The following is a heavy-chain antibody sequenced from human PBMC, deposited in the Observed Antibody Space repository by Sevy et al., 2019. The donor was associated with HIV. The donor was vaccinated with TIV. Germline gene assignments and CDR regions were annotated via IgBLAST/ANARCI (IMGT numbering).Heavy chain of an antibody. CDR3: ARDGDTAMVTPDYYYYMDV. CDR2: ISSSSSYI. J-gene: IGHJ6*03. CDR1: GFTFSSYS. Sequence: GGSLRLSCAASGFTFSSYSMNWVRQAPGKGLEWVSSISSSSSYIYYADSVKGRFTISRDKTKNSLYLQMNSLRAEDTAVYYCARDGDTAMVTPDYYYYMDVWGKGTTVTVSS. V-gene: IGHV3-21*01. D-gene: IGHD5-18*01.